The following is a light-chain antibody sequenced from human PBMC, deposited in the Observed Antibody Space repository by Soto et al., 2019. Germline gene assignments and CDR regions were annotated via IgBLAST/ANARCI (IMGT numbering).Light chain of an antibody. CDR3: QQYGSSPQT. Sequence: EIVLTQSPGTLSLSPGERATLSCRASQSVRNNYLAWYQQQPGQAPRLLIYGASSRATGIPDRFSGSGSGTDFALTISRLEPEDFAVYYCQQYGSSPQTFVQGTKVEIK. V-gene: IGKV3-20*01. CDR1: QSVRNNY. CDR2: GAS. J-gene: IGKJ1*01.